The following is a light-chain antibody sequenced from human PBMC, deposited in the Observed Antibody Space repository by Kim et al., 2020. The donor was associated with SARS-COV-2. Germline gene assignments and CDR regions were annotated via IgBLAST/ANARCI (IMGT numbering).Light chain of an antibody. V-gene: IGKV1-5*03. CDR1: QSIGSW. CDR3: QEYSSYPYI. CDR2: ETS. Sequence: DIQMTQSPSTLSASIGDRVSITCRATQSIGSWLAWYQQEPGAATALQIYETSTLESGVPSRFSGSGSGTEFTLTISSLQPDDFATYYCQEYSSYPYIFGQGTELEI. J-gene: IGKJ2*01.